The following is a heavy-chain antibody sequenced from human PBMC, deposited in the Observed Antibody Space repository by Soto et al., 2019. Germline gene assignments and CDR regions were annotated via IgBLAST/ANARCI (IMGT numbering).Heavy chain of an antibody. D-gene: IGHD3-10*01. CDR1: GGSISSGDYY. CDR3: ARDQHYYGSGSYITYGVDC. J-gene: IGHJ6*02. CDR2: IYYSGST. V-gene: IGHV4-30-4*01. Sequence: PSETLSITCTVSGGSISSGDYYWSWIRQPPGKGLEWIGYIYYSGSTYYNPSLKSRVTISVDTSKNQFSLKLSSVTAADTAVYYCARDQHYYGSGSYITYGVDCWGPGTTVTVSS.